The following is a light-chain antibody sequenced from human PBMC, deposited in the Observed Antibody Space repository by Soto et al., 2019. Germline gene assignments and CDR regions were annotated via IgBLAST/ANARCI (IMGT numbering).Light chain of an antibody. CDR1: QDIRND. V-gene: IGKV1-6*01. CDR3: LQDYNSPWT. CDR2: AAS. Sequence: QMTQSPSSLSASVGDRVNITCRASQDIRNDLGWYQQKPGKAPKVLIYAASSLQSGVPSRFSGSGSGTDFTLTISSLQAEDSATYYCLQDYNSPWTFGQGTKVDIK. J-gene: IGKJ1*01.